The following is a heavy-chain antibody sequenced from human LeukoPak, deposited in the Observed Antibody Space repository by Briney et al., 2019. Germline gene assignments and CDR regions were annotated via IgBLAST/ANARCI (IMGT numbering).Heavy chain of an antibody. J-gene: IGHJ6*02. CDR2: INPSGGST. V-gene: IGHV1-46*01. Sequence: ASVKVSCKASGYTFTSNYMHWVRQAPGQGLEWMGIINPSGGSTTYAQKFQGRVTMTRDTSTSTVYMELSSLRSEDTAVYYCARGLFDSGYFDWSLLYYYYYGMDVWGQGTTVTVSS. CDR1: GYTFTSNY. D-gene: IGHD3-9*01. CDR3: ARGLFDSGYFDWSLLYYYYYGMDV.